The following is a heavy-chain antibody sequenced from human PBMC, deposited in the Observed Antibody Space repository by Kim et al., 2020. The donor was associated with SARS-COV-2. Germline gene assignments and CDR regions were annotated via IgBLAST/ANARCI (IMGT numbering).Heavy chain of an antibody. V-gene: IGHV1-2*02. CDR1: GYTFTGYY. J-gene: IGHJ4*02. Sequence: ASVKVSCKASGYTFTGYYMHWVRQAPGQGLEWMGWINPNSGGTNYAQKFQGRVTMTRDTSISTAYMELSRLRSDDTAVYYCARDRRQRIAAAGYSYYFDYWGQGTLVTVSS. D-gene: IGHD6-13*01. CDR3: ARDRRQRIAAAGYSYYFDY. CDR2: INPNSGGT.